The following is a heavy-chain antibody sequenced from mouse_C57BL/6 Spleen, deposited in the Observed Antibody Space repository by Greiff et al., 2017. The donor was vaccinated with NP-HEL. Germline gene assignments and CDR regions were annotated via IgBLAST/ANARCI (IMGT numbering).Heavy chain of an antibody. V-gene: IGHV14-2*01. J-gene: IGHJ1*03. CDR2: IGPTDGEN. CDR1: GFNIKDYY. Sequence: EVQLQQSGAELVKPGASVKLSCTASGFNIKDYYMHWVKQRTEQGLEWIGRIGPTDGENKYAPKFQGTATITADTSSNQAYLPLSSLTSEDTAVYYCARWDSNWYFDVWGTGTTVTVSS. D-gene: IGHD2-5*01. CDR3: ARWDSNWYFDV.